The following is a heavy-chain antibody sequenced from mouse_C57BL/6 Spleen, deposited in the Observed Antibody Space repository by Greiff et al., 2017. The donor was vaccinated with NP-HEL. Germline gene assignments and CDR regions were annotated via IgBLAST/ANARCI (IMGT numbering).Heavy chain of an antibody. D-gene: IGHD2-5*01. CDR2: IDPETGGT. CDR1: GYTFTDYE. V-gene: IGHV1-15*01. J-gene: IGHJ3*01. Sequence: VQLQQSGAELVRPGASVTLSCKASGYTFTDYEMHWVKQTPVHGLEWIGAIDPETGGTAYNQKFKGKAILTADKSSSTAYMELRSLTSEDSAVYYCTSIVTTGGFAYWGQGTLVTVSA. CDR3: TSIVTTGGFAY.